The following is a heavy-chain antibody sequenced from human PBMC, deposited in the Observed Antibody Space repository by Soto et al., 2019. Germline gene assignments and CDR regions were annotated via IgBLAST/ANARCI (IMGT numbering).Heavy chain of an antibody. J-gene: IGHJ4*02. CDR2: ISTSSTTI. CDR1: GFPFSTYA. Sequence: GGSLRLSCAASGFPFSTYAMNWVRQAPGKGLEWLSYISTSSTTIYYADSGKGRFTVSRDNAKNSLYLQLNSLRDDDTAVYYCVRPAAPWELLFYFDSWGPGTLVTVSS. D-gene: IGHD1-26*01. V-gene: IGHV3-48*02. CDR3: VRPAAPWELLFYFDS.